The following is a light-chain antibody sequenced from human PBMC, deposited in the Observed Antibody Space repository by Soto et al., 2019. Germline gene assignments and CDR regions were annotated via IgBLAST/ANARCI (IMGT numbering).Light chain of an antibody. V-gene: IGKV1-5*03. CDR1: ESISSG. J-gene: IGKJ1*01. Sequence: DIQMTQSPSTLSASVGDRVTITCRASESISSGLAWYQQKPGKAPNLLIYKASTLESGVPSRFSGSGSGTEFTLTISSLQPDDFATYYCQQYNAYSRMSGQGTKWISN. CDR2: KAS. CDR3: QQYNAYSRM.